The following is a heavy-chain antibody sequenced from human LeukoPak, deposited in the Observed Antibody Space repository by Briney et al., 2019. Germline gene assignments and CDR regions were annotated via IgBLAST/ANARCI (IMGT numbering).Heavy chain of an antibody. CDR2: IYYSGRT. V-gene: IGHV4-39*07. J-gene: IGHJ4*02. Sequence: SETLSLTCTVSGGSISSSNYYWGWLRQPPGKGLQWIGFIYYSGRTYYSPSLKSRVTISVDTSKNQFSLKVSSVTAADTAVYYCARGSRYYYGSGSYIWGQGTLVTVSS. D-gene: IGHD3-10*01. CDR3: ARGSRYYYGSGSYI. CDR1: GGSISSSNYY.